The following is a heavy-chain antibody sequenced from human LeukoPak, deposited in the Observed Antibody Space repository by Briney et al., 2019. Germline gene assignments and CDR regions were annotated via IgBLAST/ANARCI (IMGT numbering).Heavy chain of an antibody. V-gene: IGHV4-31*02. Sequence: SQTLSLTCTFSGGSISSGGYYWRWIRQHPGKGLEWIGYIYHSGSTYYNLSLKSRVTILVDMSKNQFSLKLSSVTAADTAVYYCARDTAMVNAHYFDYWGQGTLVTDSS. CDR2: IYHSGST. CDR1: GGSISSGGYY. D-gene: IGHD5-18*01. J-gene: IGHJ4*02. CDR3: ARDTAMVNAHYFDY.